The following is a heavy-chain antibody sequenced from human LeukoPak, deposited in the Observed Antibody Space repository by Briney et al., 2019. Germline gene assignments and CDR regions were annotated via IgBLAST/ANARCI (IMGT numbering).Heavy chain of an antibody. J-gene: IGHJ5*01. Sequence: SETLSLTCSVSGYSIGTGNYWAWVRQPPGKGLEWIGCVYHSGTHYKSSLTSRATISMDTSANQFSLKLTSMTAADSAFYYCTKTSGGGGHDSWCQGILVTVSS. V-gene: IGHV4-38-2*01. CDR2: VYHSGT. CDR3: TKTSGGGGHDS. D-gene: IGHD4-23*01. CDR1: GYSIGTGNY.